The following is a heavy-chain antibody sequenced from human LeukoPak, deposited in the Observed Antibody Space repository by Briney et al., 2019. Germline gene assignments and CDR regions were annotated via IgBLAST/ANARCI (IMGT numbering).Heavy chain of an antibody. D-gene: IGHD3-22*01. CDR2: TYYRSKLYN. J-gene: IGHJ4*02. Sequence: SQTLSLTCAISGDIVSSNSAAWNWIRQSPSRGLEWLGRTYYRSKLYNDYAVSVKSRITINPDTSKNQFSLQLNSVTPEDTAVYYCARATNYYDSSGYLTYYFDYWGQGTLVTVSS. CDR1: GDIVSSNSAA. V-gene: IGHV6-1*01. CDR3: ARATNYYDSSGYLTYYFDY.